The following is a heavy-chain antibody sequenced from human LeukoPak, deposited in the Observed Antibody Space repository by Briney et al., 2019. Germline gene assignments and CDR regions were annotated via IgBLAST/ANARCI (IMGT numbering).Heavy chain of an antibody. J-gene: IGHJ6*03. CDR1: GFTFGDYA. CDR2: IRSKAYGGTT. CDR3: TRAERVTTNDYYYYYMDV. Sequence: GGSLRLSCTASGFTFGDYAMSWVRQAPGKGLEWVGFIRSKAYGGTTEYAASVKGRFTISRDDSKSIAYLQMNSLKTEDTAVYYCTRAERVTTNDYYYYYMDVWGKGTTVTISS. D-gene: IGHD4-17*01. V-gene: IGHV3-49*04.